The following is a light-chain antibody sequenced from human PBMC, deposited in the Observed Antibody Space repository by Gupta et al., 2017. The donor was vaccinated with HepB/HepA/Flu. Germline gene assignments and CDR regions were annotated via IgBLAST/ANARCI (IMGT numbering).Light chain of an antibody. CDR2: AAS. Sequence: IPLTQSPSSLSASVGDRVTITCRASQSISSYLNWYQQKPGKAPKLLIYAASSLQSGVPSRFSGSGSGTDFTLTISSLQPEDFATYYCQQSYSTRLTFGRGTKVEIK. CDR1: QSISSY. V-gene: IGKV1-39*01. J-gene: IGKJ4*01. CDR3: QQSYSTRLT.